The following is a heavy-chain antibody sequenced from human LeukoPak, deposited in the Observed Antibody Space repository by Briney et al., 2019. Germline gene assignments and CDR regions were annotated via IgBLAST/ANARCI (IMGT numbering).Heavy chain of an antibody. Sequence: SETLSLTCTVSGGSISSGSYYWSWIRQPAGKGLEWIGRIYTSGSTNYNPSLKSRVTISVDTSKNQFSLKLSSVTAADTAVYYCARETGSAIFGVVIMMWWFDPWGQGTLVTVSS. CDR3: ARETGSAIFGVVIMMWWFDP. D-gene: IGHD3-3*01. J-gene: IGHJ5*02. V-gene: IGHV4-61*02. CDR2: IYTSGST. CDR1: GGSISSGSYY.